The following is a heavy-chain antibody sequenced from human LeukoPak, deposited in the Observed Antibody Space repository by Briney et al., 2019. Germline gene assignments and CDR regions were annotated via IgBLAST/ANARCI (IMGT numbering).Heavy chain of an antibody. CDR2: ISWNSGSI. J-gene: IGHJ4*02. CDR3: AKDPAAIPRYYFDY. CDR1: GFTFDDYA. V-gene: IGHV3-9*01. D-gene: IGHD2-2*01. Sequence: GGSLRLSCAASGFTFDDYAMHWVRQAPGKGLEWVSGISWNSGSIGYADSVKGRFTISRDNAKNSLYLQMNSLRAEDTALYYCAKDPAAIPRYYFDYWGQGTLVTVYS.